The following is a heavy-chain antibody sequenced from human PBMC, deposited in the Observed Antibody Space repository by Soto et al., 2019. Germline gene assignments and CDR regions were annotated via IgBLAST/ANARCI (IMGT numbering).Heavy chain of an antibody. J-gene: IGHJ6*02. D-gene: IGHD3-10*01. CDR2: ISSSGDNT. Sequence: EVQLLESGGGLVQPGGSLRLSCAVSGFTFSSYAMTWVRQVPGKGLEWVSAISSSGDNTYYADSVKGRFTVSRDNSKNTLYLQMNSLRVEDTAVYYYAKSDGFDADDYGMDVWGQGTTVTVSS. CDR1: GFTFSSYA. V-gene: IGHV3-23*01. CDR3: AKSDGFDADDYGMDV.